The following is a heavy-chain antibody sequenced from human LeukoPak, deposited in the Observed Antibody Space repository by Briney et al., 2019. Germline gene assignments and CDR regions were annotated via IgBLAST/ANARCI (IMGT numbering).Heavy chain of an antibody. CDR1: GGTFSSYA. Sequence: GASVKVSCKASGGTFSSYAISWVRQAPGQGLEWIGGIIPTFGTANYAQKFQGRVTITADKSTSTAYMELSSLRSEDTAVYYCASTYCSGGSCYEEPGAYDYWGQGTLVTVSS. CDR3: ASTYCSGGSCYEEPGAYDY. CDR2: IIPTFGTA. D-gene: IGHD2-15*01. V-gene: IGHV1-69*06. J-gene: IGHJ4*02.